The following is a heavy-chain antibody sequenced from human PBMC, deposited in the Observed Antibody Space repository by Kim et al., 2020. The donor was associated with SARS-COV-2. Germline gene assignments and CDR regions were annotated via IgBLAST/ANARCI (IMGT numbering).Heavy chain of an antibody. J-gene: IGHJ5*02. D-gene: IGHD5-18*01. CDR3: ARDRYSYGLNWFDP. CDR2: INTNTGNP. V-gene: IGHV7-4-1*02. Sequence: ASVKASCKASGYTFTSYAMNWVRQAPGQGLEWMGWINTNTGNPTYAQGFTGRFVFSLDTSVSTAYLQISSLKAEDTAVYYCARDRYSYGLNWFDPWGQGTLVTVSS. CDR1: GYTFTSYA.